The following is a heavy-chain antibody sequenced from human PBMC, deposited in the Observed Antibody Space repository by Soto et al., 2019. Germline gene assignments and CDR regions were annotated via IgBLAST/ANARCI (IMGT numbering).Heavy chain of an antibody. CDR2: LWNDGYTK. CDR1: GFTLSRNG. Sequence: VQLVQSGGGVVQPGGSLRLSCAASGFTLSRNGMHWVRQAPGKGLEWVALLWNDGYTKYYADSVQGRFAISRDSSKNTLYLQMNSLRVDDTAVYYCARDYGDLGYDSWGQGTLVTVSS. J-gene: IGHJ4*02. D-gene: IGHD4-17*01. V-gene: IGHV3-33*01. CDR3: ARDYGDLGYDS.